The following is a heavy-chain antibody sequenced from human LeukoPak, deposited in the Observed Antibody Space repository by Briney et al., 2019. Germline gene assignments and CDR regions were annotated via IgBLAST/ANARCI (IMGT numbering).Heavy chain of an antibody. CDR1: GFTFSRYA. V-gene: IGHV3-23*01. Sequence: PGGSLRLSCAASGFTFSRYAMSWVRQAPGKGLEWVSTISGGADITYYADSVKGRFTISRDNAKNSLYLQMNSLRAEDTAVYYCASPKSSGYSPFAEYFQHWGQGTLVTVSS. J-gene: IGHJ1*01. CDR3: ASPKSSGYSPFAEYFQH. CDR2: ISGGADIT. D-gene: IGHD3-22*01.